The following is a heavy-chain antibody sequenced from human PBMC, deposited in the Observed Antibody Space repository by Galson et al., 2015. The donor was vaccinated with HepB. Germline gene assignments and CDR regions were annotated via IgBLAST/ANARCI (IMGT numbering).Heavy chain of an antibody. V-gene: IGHV3-7*03. CDR1: GFNFHSYW. J-gene: IGHJ4*02. D-gene: IGHD5-18*01. Sequence: SLRLSCAASGFNFHSYWMSWLRRAPGRGLEWLADISQDESESDYVASVKGRFTISRDNPNNSLFLQMNSLRADDTAIYYCASRPGAYGYGFYVFWGQGTPVTVSS. CDR3: ASRPGAYGYGFYVF. CDR2: ISQDESES.